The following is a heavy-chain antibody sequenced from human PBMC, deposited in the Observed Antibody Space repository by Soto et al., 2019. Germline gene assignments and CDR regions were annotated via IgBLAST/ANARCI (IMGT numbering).Heavy chain of an antibody. Sequence: EVQLVESGGGLVQPGGSLKLSCAASGFTFSGSAMHWVRQASGKGLEWVGRIRSKANSYATAYAASVKGRFTISRDDSKNTAYLQMNSLKTEVTAVYYCTSPTDCSGGSCSYWGQGTLVTVSS. V-gene: IGHV3-73*02. J-gene: IGHJ4*02. CDR3: TSPTDCSGGSCSY. CDR1: GFTFSGSA. D-gene: IGHD2-15*01. CDR2: IRSKANSYAT.